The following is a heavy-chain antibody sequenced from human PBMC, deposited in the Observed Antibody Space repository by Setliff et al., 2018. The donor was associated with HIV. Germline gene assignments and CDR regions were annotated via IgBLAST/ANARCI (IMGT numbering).Heavy chain of an antibody. D-gene: IGHD2-2*01. CDR1: GGSISSYY. V-gene: IGHV4-59*08. CDR2: IYYSGIT. J-gene: IGHJ5*02. CDR3: ARAGYCSSASCYFSGWFDP. Sequence: SETLSLTCTVSGGSISSYYWSWIRQPPGKGLEWIGYIYYSGITNYNNYLKSRVTISVDTSKNQFSLKLSAVTAADTAVYYCARAGYCSSASCYFSGWFDPCGQGTLVTVSS.